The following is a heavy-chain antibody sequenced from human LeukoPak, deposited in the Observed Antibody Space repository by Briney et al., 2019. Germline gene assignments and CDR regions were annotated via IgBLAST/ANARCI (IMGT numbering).Heavy chain of an antibody. J-gene: IGHJ4*02. Sequence: GGSLRLSCAASGFTFSNYAMHWVRRAPGKGLEWVAVISDDGSNKYYGDSVKGRFTISRDNSKNTVYLQMNSLRAEDTAVYYCAKDRYSSGWYSDFGYWGQGTLVTVSS. CDR1: GFTFSNYA. D-gene: IGHD6-19*01. CDR3: AKDRYSSGWYSDFGY. V-gene: IGHV3-30*18. CDR2: ISDDGSNK.